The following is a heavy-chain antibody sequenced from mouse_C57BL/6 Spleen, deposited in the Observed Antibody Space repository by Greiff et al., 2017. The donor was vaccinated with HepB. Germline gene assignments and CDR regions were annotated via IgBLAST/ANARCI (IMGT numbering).Heavy chain of an antibody. CDR3: AREGLPYYAMDY. V-gene: IGHV1-64*01. J-gene: IGHJ4*01. D-gene: IGHD2-10*01. CDR2: IHPNSGST. Sequence: QVHVKQPGAELVKPGASVKLSCKASGYTFTSYWMHWVKQRPGQGLEWIGMIHPNSGSTNYNEKFKSKATLTVDKSSSTAYMQLSSLTSEDSAVYYCAREGLPYYAMDYWGQGTSVTVSS. CDR1: GYTFTSYW.